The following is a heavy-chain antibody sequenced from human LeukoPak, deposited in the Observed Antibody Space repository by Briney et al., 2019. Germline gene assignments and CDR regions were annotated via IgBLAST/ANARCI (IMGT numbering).Heavy chain of an antibody. CDR2: IIPIFGTA. Sequence: GSSVKVSCKASGGTFSSYAISWVRQAPGQGLEWMGGIIPIFGTANYAQKFQGRVTITTDESTSTAYMELSSLRSEDTAVYYCARGPGLDYREYCFDYWGQGTLVTVSS. CDR3: ARGPGLDYREYCFDY. CDR1: GGTFSSYA. D-gene: IGHD4-11*01. J-gene: IGHJ4*02. V-gene: IGHV1-69*05.